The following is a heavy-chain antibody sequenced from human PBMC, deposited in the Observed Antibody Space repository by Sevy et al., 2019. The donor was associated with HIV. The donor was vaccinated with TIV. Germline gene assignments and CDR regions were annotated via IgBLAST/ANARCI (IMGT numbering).Heavy chain of an antibody. Sequence: GGSLRLSCAASGFSVSSHAMHWVRQAPGKGLEWVALISCDGSSKYYSDSVKGRLTISRDNSKNTLYLQMNSLRPEDTTRYYCSRDAGYSVGWYPADYWGQGTLVTVSS. D-gene: IGHD2-15*01. CDR1: GFSVSSHA. V-gene: IGHV3-30-3*01. CDR2: ISCDGSSK. CDR3: SRDAGYSVGWYPADY. J-gene: IGHJ4*02.